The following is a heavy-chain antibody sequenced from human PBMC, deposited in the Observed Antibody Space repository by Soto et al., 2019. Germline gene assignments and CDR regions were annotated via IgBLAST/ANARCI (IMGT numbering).Heavy chain of an antibody. Sequence: QVQLIQFGAEVKKPGASVKVSCRASGYTFTKFHIHWVRRAPGQGLEWMGMIDPSGGVTRDAQRFQGRITMTSETSTSSVYMALRGLTSEDTAVYYWARDVIGHDNYATIGYYFDHWGPGTLVTVSS. CDR1: GYTFTKFH. D-gene: IGHD3-16*01. CDR2: IDPSGGVT. CDR3: ARDVIGHDNYATIGYYFDH. V-gene: IGHV1-46*01. J-gene: IGHJ4*02.